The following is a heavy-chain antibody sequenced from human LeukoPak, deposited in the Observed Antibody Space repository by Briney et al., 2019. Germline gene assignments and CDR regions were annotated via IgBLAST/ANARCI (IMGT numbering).Heavy chain of an antibody. J-gene: IGHJ3*02. V-gene: IGHV3-53*01. CDR1: GFTVSSNY. CDR2: IYSGGST. Sequence: GGSLRLSCAASGFTVSSNYMSWVRQAPGKGLEWVSVIYSGGSTYYADSVKGRFTISRDNSKNTLYLQMNSLRAEDTAVYYCASNVLRYFDWLPDAFDTWGQGTMVTVSS. D-gene: IGHD3-9*01. CDR3: ASNVLRYFDWLPDAFDT.